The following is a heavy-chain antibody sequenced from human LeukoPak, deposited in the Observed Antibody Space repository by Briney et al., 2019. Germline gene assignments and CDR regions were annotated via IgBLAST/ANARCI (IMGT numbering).Heavy chain of an antibody. CDR1: GFTFSSYG. CDR3: AKDPPRPAAGWFDP. J-gene: IGHJ5*02. V-gene: IGHV3-30*02. Sequence: PGGSLRLSCAASGFTFSSYGMHWVRQAPGKGLEWVAFIRYDGSNKYCADSVKGRFTISRDNSKNTLYLQMNSLRAEDTAVYYCAKDPPRPAAGWFDPWGQGTLVTVSS. CDR2: IRYDGSNK. D-gene: IGHD2-2*01.